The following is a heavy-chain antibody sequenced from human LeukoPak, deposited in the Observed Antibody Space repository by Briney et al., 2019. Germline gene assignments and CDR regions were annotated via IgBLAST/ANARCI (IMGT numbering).Heavy chain of an antibody. CDR2: IYSGGST. D-gene: IGHD2-21*02. Sequence: GGSLRLSCAASGFTLSNNYMGWVRQAPGKGLEWVSVIYSGGSTYYPDSVKGRFTISRDNSKNTRYLQMNSLRAEDTAVYYCARVETAYFDYWGRGTLVTVSS. CDR3: ARVETAYFDY. J-gene: IGHJ4*02. V-gene: IGHV3-66*01. CDR1: GFTLSNNY.